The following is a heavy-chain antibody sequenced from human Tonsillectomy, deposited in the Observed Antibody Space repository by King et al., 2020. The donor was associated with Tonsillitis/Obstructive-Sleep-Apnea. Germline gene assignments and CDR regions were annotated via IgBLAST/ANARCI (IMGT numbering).Heavy chain of an antibody. CDR3: ARDHSMGAPQLY. D-gene: IGHD3-16*01. V-gene: IGHV3-33*01. J-gene: IGHJ4*01. Sequence: VQLVESGGGVVQPGRSLRLSCAASGFTFSNYGMHWVRQAPGKGLEWVAVIWYDGSNKNYADSVKGRFTISRDNSKNTLYLQMNSLRAADTAVYYCARDHSMGAPQLYWGQGTLVTVSS. CDR1: GFTFSNYG. CDR2: IWYDGSNK.